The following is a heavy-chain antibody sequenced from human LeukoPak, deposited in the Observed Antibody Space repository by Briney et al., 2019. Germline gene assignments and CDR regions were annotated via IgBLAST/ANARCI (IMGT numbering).Heavy chain of an antibody. CDR2: INHSGST. CDR1: GFTFSSYA. V-gene: IGHV4-34*01. CDR3: ARGISDYYDSSGYYYEDY. J-gene: IGHJ4*02. D-gene: IGHD3-22*01. Sequence: GSLRLSCAASGFTFSSYAMSWVRQPPGKGLEWIGEINHSGSTNYNPSLKSRVTISVDTSKNQFSLKLSSVTAADTAVYYCARGISDYYDSSGYYYEDYWGQGTLVTVSS.